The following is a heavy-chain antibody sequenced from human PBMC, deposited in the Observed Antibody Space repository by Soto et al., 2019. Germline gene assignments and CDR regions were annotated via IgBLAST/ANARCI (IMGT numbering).Heavy chain of an antibody. Sequence: SETLSLTCTVSGGSISSYYWSWIRQPPGKGLEWIGYIYYSGSTNYNPSLKSRVTISVDTSKNQFSLKLSSVTAADTAVYYCASSLDYYDSSGTFDYWGQGTLVTVSS. CDR3: ASSLDYYDSSGTFDY. D-gene: IGHD3-22*01. CDR2: IYYSGST. J-gene: IGHJ4*02. V-gene: IGHV4-59*08. CDR1: GGSISSYY.